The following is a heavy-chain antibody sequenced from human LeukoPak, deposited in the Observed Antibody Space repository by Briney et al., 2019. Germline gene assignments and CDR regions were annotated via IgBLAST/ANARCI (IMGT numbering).Heavy chain of an antibody. CDR2: IKQDGSEK. CDR3: ARDRQIAY. CDR1: GFTFSNYW. V-gene: IGHV3-7*01. J-gene: IGHJ4*02. Sequence: GGSLRLSCAASGFTFSNYWLTWVRQAPGQGLEWVANIKQDGSEKHYVDSMKGRSTISRDNAKNSLYLQMNSLRAEDTAVYYCARDRQIAYWGQGTLVTVSS.